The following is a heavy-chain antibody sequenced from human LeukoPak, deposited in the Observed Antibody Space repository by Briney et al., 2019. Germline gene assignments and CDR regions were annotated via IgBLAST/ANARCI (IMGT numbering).Heavy chain of an antibody. V-gene: IGHV1-24*01. CDR3: ATDLGGSGSYYSIAFDI. J-gene: IGHJ3*02. Sequence: AASVKVSCKVSGYTLTELSMHWVRQAPGKGLGWMGGFDPEDGETIYAQKFQGRVTMTEDTSTDTAYMELSSLRSEDTAVYYCATDLGGSGSYYSIAFDIWGQGTMVTVSS. CDR1: GYTLTELS. D-gene: IGHD1-26*01. CDR2: FDPEDGET.